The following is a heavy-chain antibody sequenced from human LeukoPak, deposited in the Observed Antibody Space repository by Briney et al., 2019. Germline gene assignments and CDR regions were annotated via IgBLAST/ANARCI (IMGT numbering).Heavy chain of an antibody. D-gene: IGHD6-6*01. CDR3: ARVVGREYSSSSGYFDY. CDR1: GYSFTSYN. V-gene: IGHV1-46*01. Sequence: ASVKVSCKTSGYSFTSYNLHWVRQAPGQRLEWMGIINPSGGSTSYAQKFQGRVTMTRDMSTSTVYMELSSLRSEDTAVYYCARVVGREYSSSSGYFDYWGQGTLVTVSS. J-gene: IGHJ4*02. CDR2: INPSGGST.